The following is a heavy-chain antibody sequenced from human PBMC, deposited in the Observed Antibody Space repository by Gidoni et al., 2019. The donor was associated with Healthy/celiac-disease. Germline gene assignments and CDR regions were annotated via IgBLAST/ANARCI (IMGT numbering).Heavy chain of an antibody. Sequence: EAQLVQSGAEVKKSGESLKISCKGSGYRFTSYWIGWVRQMPGKGLEWMGIIYPGDSDTRYSPSFQGQVTISADKSISTAYLQWSSLKASDTAMYYCASSAVEMATIPDAFDIWGQGTMVTVSS. V-gene: IGHV5-51*01. CDR1: GYRFTSYW. CDR3: ASSAVEMATIPDAFDI. J-gene: IGHJ3*02. CDR2: IYPGDSDT. D-gene: IGHD5-12*01.